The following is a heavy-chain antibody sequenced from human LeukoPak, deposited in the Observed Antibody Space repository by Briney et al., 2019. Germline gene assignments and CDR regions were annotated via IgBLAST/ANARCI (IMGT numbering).Heavy chain of an antibody. CDR1: GFSSSSYY. J-gene: IGHJ4*02. Sequence: PSETLSRTCTVSGFSSSSYYWIWIRQPAGKGLEWIGRIYTSGSNNYNPSLKRRVIMSVDTSNNHFSLKLSSVTAADTALYYCGRESRGNNVDYWGQGTLVTVSS. V-gene: IGHV4-4*07. D-gene: IGHD1-1*01. CDR2: IYTSGSN. CDR3: GRESRGNNVDY.